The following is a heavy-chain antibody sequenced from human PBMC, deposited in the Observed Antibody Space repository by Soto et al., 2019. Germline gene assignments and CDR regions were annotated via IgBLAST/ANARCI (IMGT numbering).Heavy chain of an antibody. D-gene: IGHD1-26*01. Sequence: PGGTLRLSCAASGFSFSSYTMNWVLQAPGKGLEWVSSIISGSYIYYADSVKGRFTISRDNAKNSLYLQMNNLRAEDTAVYYCARHLLIVGATPPYYFDYWGQGTLVTVSS. V-gene: IGHV3-21*01. CDR1: GFSFSSYT. CDR3: ARHLLIVGATPPYYFDY. CDR2: IISGSYI. J-gene: IGHJ4*02.